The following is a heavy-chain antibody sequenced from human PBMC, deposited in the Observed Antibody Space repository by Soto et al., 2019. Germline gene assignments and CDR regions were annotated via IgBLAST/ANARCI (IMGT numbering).Heavy chain of an antibody. Sequence: QVQLVQSGAEVKKPGASVKVSCKASGYTFTSSDINWVRQATGQGLEWMGWMNPNTGNTGYAQKFQGRITLTRSTSISTAYLELSRLNSDDSAVYYCATGASPRGQGTLVTVSS. CDR2: MNPNTGNT. CDR3: ATGASP. V-gene: IGHV1-8*01. CDR1: GYTFTSSD. J-gene: IGHJ5*02.